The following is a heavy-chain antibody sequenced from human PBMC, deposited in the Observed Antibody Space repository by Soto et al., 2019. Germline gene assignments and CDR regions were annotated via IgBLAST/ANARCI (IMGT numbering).Heavy chain of an antibody. CDR3: ARESTVAGTDNWFDS. Sequence: PSETLSLTCTVSGAFISGYYWTCIRQPAGTGLEWIGRIYTSGSTKYSPSLKSRATMSVDTSKKQFSLKLHSVTAADTAVYYCARESTVAGTDNWFDSWGQGTLVTVSS. CDR1: GAFISGYY. CDR2: IYTSGST. V-gene: IGHV4-4*07. J-gene: IGHJ5*01. D-gene: IGHD6-13*01.